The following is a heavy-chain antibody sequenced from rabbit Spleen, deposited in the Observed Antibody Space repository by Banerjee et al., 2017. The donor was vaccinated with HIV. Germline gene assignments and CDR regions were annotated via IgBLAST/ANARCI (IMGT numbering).Heavy chain of an antibody. V-gene: IGHV1S40*01. CDR1: GFSFSSSDY. CDR3: ARDAGSSFSSYGMDL. D-gene: IGHD8-1*01. Sequence: EESGGDLVKPGASLTLTCTASGFSFSSSDYMCWVRQAPGKGLECIACIYGGSSGSTWYANWAKGRFTMSRTSSTTVTLQMTSLTAADTATYFCARDAGSSFSSYGMDLWGPGTLVTVS. CDR2: IYGGSSGST. J-gene: IGHJ6*01.